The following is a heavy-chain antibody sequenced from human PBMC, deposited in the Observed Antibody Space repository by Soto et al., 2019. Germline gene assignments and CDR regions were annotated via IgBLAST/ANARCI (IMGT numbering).Heavy chain of an antibody. CDR3: ARDYGDHGTPAEYFQH. Sequence: RASVKVSCKASGYTFTSYGISWVRQAPGQGLEWMGWISAYNGNTNYAQKLQGRVTMTTDTSTSTAYMELRSLRSDDTAVYYCARDYGDHGTPAEYFQHWGQGTLVTVSS. J-gene: IGHJ1*01. V-gene: IGHV1-18*01. CDR2: ISAYNGNT. CDR1: GYTFTSYG. D-gene: IGHD4-17*01.